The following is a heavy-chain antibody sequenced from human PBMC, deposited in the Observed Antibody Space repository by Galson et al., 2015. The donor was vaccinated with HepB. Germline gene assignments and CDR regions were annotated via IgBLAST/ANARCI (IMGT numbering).Heavy chain of an antibody. CDR1: GFSLSTSGVG. CDR3: ALAITTVTTGYYYYGMDV. Sequence: PALVKPTQTLTLTCTFSGFSLSTSGVGVGWIRQPPGKALEWLALIYWDDDKRYSPSLKSRLTITKDTSKNQVVLTMTNMDPVDTATYYCALAITTVTTGYYYYGMDVWGQGTTVTVSS. J-gene: IGHJ6*02. D-gene: IGHD4-17*01. V-gene: IGHV2-5*02. CDR2: IYWDDDK.